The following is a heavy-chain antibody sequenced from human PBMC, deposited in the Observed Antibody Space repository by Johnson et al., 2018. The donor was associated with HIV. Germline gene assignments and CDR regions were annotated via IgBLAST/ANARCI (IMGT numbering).Heavy chain of an antibody. Sequence: VQLVESGGGLVKPGGSLRLSCVASGFTFSDYYMTWIRQAPGKGLEWVSYISTSDGTLYSADTVKGRFSISRDNAKNSLYLQMNSLRAEDTAVYYCARSRDCSGGSCPDAFDIWGQGTMVTVSS. CDR3: ARSRDCSGGSCPDAFDI. CDR2: ISTSDGTL. J-gene: IGHJ3*02. CDR1: GFTFSDYY. D-gene: IGHD2-15*01. V-gene: IGHV3-11*04.